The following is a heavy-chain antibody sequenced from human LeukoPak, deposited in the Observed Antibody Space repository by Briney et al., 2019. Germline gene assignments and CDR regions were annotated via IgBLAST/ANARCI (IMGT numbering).Heavy chain of an antibody. Sequence: PGGSLRLSCAASGFTFSSYAMHWVRQAPGKGLEYVSAISSNGGSTYYANSVKGRFTISRDNSKNTLYLQMGSLRAEDMAVYYCAREVPIQLAFDYWGQGTLVTVSS. V-gene: IGHV3-64*01. CDR1: GFTFSSYA. CDR2: ISSNGGST. D-gene: IGHD5-18*01. CDR3: AREVPIQLAFDY. J-gene: IGHJ4*02.